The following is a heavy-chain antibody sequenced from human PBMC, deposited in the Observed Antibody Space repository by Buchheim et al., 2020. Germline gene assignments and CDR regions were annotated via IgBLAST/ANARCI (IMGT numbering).Heavy chain of an antibody. D-gene: IGHD1-26*01. CDR2: IRSKAYGGTT. J-gene: IGHJ4*02. CDR1: GFTFGDYA. CDR3: TRDPFPVGATAYFDY. V-gene: IGHV3-49*04. Sequence: EVQLVESGGGLVQPGRSLRLSCTASGFTFGDYAMSWVRQAPGKGLEWVGFIRSKAYGGTTEYAASVKGRFTISRDDSKSIAYLQMNSLKTEDTAVYYCTRDPFPVGATAYFDYWGQGTL.